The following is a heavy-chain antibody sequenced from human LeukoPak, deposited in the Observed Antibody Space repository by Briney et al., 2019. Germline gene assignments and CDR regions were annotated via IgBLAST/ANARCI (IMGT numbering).Heavy chain of an antibody. V-gene: IGHV3-7*01. CDR2: IKQDGSEK. J-gene: IGHJ6*03. D-gene: IGHD3-10*01. CDR1: GFTFSSYW. Sequence: GGSLRLSCAASGFTFSSYWMSWVRQAPGKGLEWVANIKQDGSEKYYVDSVKGRFTISRDNAKNSLYLQMNSLSAEDTAVYYCARIRFGESYAPKSYYYYYMDVWGKGTTVTISS. CDR3: ARIRFGESYAPKSYYYYYMDV.